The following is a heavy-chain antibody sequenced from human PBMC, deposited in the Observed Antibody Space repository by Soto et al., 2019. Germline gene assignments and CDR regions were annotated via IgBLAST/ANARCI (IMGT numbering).Heavy chain of an antibody. D-gene: IGHD3-10*01. V-gene: IGHV4-31*11. CDR3: ARAAYYGSGSYSASKGLYY. CDR1: GGSISSGGYY. J-gene: IGHJ4*02. Sequence: QVQLQESGPGPVKPSQTLSLTCGVSGGSISSGGYYWTWIRQYPGKGLAWIGHTHYSGSTDYNPSLNSRVTISVDTSKNQFSLKLSSVTAADTAMYYCARAAYYGSGSYSASKGLYYWGQGTLVTVSS. CDR2: THYSGST.